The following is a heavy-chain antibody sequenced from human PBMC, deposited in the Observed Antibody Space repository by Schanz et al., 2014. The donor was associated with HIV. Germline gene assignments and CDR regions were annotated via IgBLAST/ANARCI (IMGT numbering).Heavy chain of an antibody. J-gene: IGHJ4*02. CDR2: ISGGSGGK. CDR1: GFTFDSYT. CDR3: ARVSGWSSFDY. Sequence: EVQLVESGGGLVQPGGSLRLSCVVSGFTFDSYTMNWVRQAPGKGLEWVSSISGGSGGKLYADSIKGRFTISRDNANNSVYLQMNSLRGEDTALYYCARVSGWSSFDYWGQGTLVIVSS. D-gene: IGHD6-13*01. V-gene: IGHV3-21*04.